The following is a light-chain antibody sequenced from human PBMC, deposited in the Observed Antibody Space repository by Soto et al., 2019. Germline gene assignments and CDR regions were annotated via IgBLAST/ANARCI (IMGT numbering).Light chain of an antibody. V-gene: IGLV2-14*01. CDR2: EVS. CDR3: SSYTSSTTWV. CDR1: SSDVGNYNY. J-gene: IGLJ3*02. Sequence: QSALTQPASVSGSPGQSITISCTGTSSDVGNYNYVSWYQQYPGKAPKLMIYEVSDRPSGVSDRFSGSKSGNTASLTISGLQAEDEADYYCSSYTSSTTWVFGGGTQLTVL.